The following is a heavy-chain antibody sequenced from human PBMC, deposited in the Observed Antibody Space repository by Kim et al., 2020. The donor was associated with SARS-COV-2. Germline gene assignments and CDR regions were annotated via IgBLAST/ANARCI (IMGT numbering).Heavy chain of an antibody. D-gene: IGHD3-22*01. Sequence: SVKGRFTISRDNAKNSLYLQMNSLRAEDTAVYYCARDGYYYDSSGFRMDVWGQGTTVTVSS. J-gene: IGHJ6*02. V-gene: IGHV3-11*06. CDR3: ARDGYYYDSSGFRMDV.